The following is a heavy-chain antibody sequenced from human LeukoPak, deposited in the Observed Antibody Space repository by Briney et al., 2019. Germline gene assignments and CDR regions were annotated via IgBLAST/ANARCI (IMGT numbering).Heavy chain of an antibody. J-gene: IGHJ3*02. CDR3: AREGYDSSGYSHDAFDI. Sequence: PGGSLRLSCAASGFTFSSYWMSWVRQAPGKGLEWVANIKQDGSEKYYVDSVKGRFTISRDNAKNSLYLQMNSLRAEDTAVYYCAREGYDSSGYSHDAFDIWGQGTMVTVSS. V-gene: IGHV3-7*01. CDR2: IKQDGSEK. CDR1: GFTFSSYW. D-gene: IGHD3-22*01.